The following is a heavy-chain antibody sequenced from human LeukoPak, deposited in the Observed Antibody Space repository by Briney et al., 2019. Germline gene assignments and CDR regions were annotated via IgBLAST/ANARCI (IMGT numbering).Heavy chain of an antibody. CDR3: AKLPHSPQVGLNDY. J-gene: IGHJ4*02. V-gene: IGHV4-59*08. D-gene: IGHD2-15*01. Sequence: PSETLSLTCTVSGGSISSYYWSWIRQPPGKGLEWIGYIYYSGSTNYNPSLKSRVTISVDTSKNQFSLKLSSVTAADTAVYYCAKLPHSPQVGLNDYWGQGTLVTVSS. CDR1: GGSISSYY. CDR2: IYYSGST.